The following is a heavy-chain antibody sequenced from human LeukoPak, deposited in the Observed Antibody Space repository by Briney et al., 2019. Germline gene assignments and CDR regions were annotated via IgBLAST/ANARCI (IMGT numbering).Heavy chain of an antibody. V-gene: IGHV3-30*04. D-gene: IGHD2-2*01. CDR1: GFTFSSYA. CDR3: ASTDCSSTSCHFDY. Sequence: GGSLRLSCAASGFTFSSYAMHWVRQTPDKGLEWVAVMSYDGSNKYDADSVKGRFTISRDNSKNTLFLQMNSLRAEDTAVYYCASTDCSSTSCHFDYWGQGTLVTVSS. CDR2: MSYDGSNK. J-gene: IGHJ4*02.